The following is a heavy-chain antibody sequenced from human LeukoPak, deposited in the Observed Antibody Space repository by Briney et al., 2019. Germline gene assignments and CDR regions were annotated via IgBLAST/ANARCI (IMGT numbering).Heavy chain of an antibody. D-gene: IGHD5-12*01. CDR1: GFTFSSYG. Sequence: GGSLRLSCAASGFTFSSYGMSWVRQAPGKGLEWVSYISSSGSTIYYADSVKGRFTISRDNAKNSLYLQMNSLRAEDTAVYYCATWGDIVATSVDYWGQGTLVTVSS. V-gene: IGHV3-48*04. J-gene: IGHJ4*02. CDR3: ATWGDIVATSVDY. CDR2: ISSSGSTI.